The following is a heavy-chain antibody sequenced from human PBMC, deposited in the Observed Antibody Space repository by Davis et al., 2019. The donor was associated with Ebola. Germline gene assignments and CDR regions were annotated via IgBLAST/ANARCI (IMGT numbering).Heavy chain of an antibody. CDR3: ARGPHVRWFVP. CDR2: IYYSGST. V-gene: IGHV4-39*01. J-gene: IGHJ5*02. D-gene: IGHD3-10*01. CDR1: GGSISSSSYY. Sequence: SETLSLTCTVSGGSISSSSYYWGWIRQPPGKGLEWIGSIYYSGSTYYNPSLKSRVTISVDTSKNQFSLKLSSVTAADTAVYYCARGPHVRWFVPWGQGTLVTVSS.